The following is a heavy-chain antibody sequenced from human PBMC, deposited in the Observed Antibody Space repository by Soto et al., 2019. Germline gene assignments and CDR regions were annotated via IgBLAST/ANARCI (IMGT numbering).Heavy chain of an antibody. V-gene: IGHV2-26*01. CDR2: IFSDNER. CDR1: GSSLTTGKMG. J-gene: IGHJ6*02. CDR3: ARMNVDSYQFYYAMDV. Sequence: SGPTLVNPTETLTLTCTVSGSSLTTGKMGVSWIRQPPGKALEWLAHIFSDNERSYSTSLQGRLTISKDTSGSQVVLSMTNVDPVDTATYYCARMNVDSYQFYYAMDVWGQGATVTVSS. D-gene: IGHD4-17*01.